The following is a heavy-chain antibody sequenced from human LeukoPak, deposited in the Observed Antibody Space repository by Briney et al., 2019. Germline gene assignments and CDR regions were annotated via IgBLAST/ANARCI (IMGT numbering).Heavy chain of an antibody. J-gene: IGHJ4*02. Sequence: ASVKVSCKASGYTFTSYGISWVRQAPGQGLEWMGWISAYNGNTNYAQRLQGRVTMTTDTSTSTAYMELRSLRSDDTAVYYCARGPYYYGVPYYFDYWGQGTLVTVSS. CDR3: ARGPYYYGVPYYFDY. V-gene: IGHV1-18*01. CDR2: ISAYNGNT. D-gene: IGHD4-17*01. CDR1: GYTFTSYG.